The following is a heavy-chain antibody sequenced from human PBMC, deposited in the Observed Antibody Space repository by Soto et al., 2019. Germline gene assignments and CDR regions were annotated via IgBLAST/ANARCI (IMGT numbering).Heavy chain of an antibody. D-gene: IGHD3-22*01. CDR1: GGTFSSYA. J-gene: IGHJ4*02. V-gene: IGHV1-69*13. CDR2: IIPIFGTA. CDR3: ARGVHYYDSSGPYFDY. Sequence: ASVKVSCXASGGTFSSYAISWVRQAPGQGLEWMGGIIPIFGTANYAQKFQGRVTITADESTSTAYMELSSLRSEDTAVYYCARGVHYYDSSGPYFDYWGQGTLVTVSS.